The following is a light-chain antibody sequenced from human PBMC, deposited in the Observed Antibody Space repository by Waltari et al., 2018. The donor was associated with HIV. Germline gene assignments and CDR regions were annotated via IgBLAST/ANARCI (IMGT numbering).Light chain of an antibody. Sequence: SYELTQPPSVSVSPGQTARIPCSGDALPKQSAYWYQQKPGQAPVLVIYKDTERPSGIPERFSGSSSGTTVTLTISGVQAEDDADYYCLSADTSVTWVFGGGTKLTVL. CDR1: ALPKQS. CDR2: KDT. CDR3: LSADTSVTWV. J-gene: IGLJ3*02. V-gene: IGLV3-25*03.